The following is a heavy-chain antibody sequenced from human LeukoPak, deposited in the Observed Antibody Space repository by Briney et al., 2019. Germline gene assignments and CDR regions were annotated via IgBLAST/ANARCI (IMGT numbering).Heavy chain of an antibody. CDR3: ARQGGSPDWFDP. J-gene: IGHJ5*02. D-gene: IGHD1-26*01. V-gene: IGHV4-39*01. CDR2: LYYSGST. Sequence: SETLSLTCTLSGGSISSSAYYWGWIRQPPGKGLEWIGSLYYSGSTYYNPSLKSRVTISVDTSKKQFSLKLTSVTAADTAVYYCARQGGSPDWFDPWGQGTLVTVSS. CDR1: GGSISSSAYY.